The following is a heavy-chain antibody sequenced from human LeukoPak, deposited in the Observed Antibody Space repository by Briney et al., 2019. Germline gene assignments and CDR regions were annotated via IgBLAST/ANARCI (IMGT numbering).Heavy chain of an antibody. CDR2: IYYSGST. J-gene: IGHJ6*03. Sequence: SETLSLTCTVSGGSISSSSYYWGWIRQPPGKGLEWIGSIYYSGSTYYNPSLKSRVTISVDTSKNQFSLKLSSVTAADTAVYYCARVTPDCTNGVCWGYYYYMDVWGKGTTVTVSS. CDR3: ARVTPDCTNGVCWGYYYYMDV. V-gene: IGHV4-39*07. CDR1: GGSISSSSYY. D-gene: IGHD2-8*01.